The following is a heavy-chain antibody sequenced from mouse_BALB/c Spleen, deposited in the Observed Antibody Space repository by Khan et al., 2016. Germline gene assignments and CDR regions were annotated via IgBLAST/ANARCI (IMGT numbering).Heavy chain of an antibody. CDR3: AEDYYGSNWFAY. J-gene: IGHJ3*01. V-gene: IGHV9-3*02. Sequence: QIQLVQSGPELKKPGETVKISCKASGYTFTNYGMNWVKQAPRKGLKWMGWINTNTGEPTYAEEFKGRFAFSLETSASTAYLQINNLKNEDTATXFCAEDYYGSNWFAYWGQGTLVTVSA. CDR1: GYTFTNYG. CDR2: INTNTGEP. D-gene: IGHD1-1*01.